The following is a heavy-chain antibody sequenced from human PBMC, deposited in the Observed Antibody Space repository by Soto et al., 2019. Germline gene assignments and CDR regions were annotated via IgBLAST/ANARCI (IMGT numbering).Heavy chain of an antibody. CDR2: VTGGNGNT. V-gene: IGHV1-3*01. D-gene: IGHD3-16*01. J-gene: IGHJ4*02. CDR3: AGDPGMGDPSGDLDY. CDR1: GYTFTSHV. Sequence: QVHLVQSGAEVKEPGASVKVSCKASGYTFTSHVMHWVRQAPGQRLEWMGWVTGGNGNTKYSQKFKGRVTFTGDPPATKAYRELSKLKSEDKAVYYGAGDPGMGDPSGDLDYGGREPLLTVSP.